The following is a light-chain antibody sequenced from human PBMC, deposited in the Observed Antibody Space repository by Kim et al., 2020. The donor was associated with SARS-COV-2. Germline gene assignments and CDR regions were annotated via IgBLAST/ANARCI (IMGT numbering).Light chain of an antibody. CDR2: QDS. V-gene: IGLV3-1*01. CDR1: KLGDKY. J-gene: IGLJ2*01. Sequence: VSPGQAASITCSGDKLGDKYACWYRQKPGQSPVLVIYQDSKRPSGIPERFSGSNAGNTATLTISGTQAMDEADYDCQAWDSSTVVFGGGTQLTVL. CDR3: QAWDSSTVV.